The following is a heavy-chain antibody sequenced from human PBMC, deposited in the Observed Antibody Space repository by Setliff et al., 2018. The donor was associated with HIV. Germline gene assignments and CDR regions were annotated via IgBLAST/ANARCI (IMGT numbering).Heavy chain of an antibody. V-gene: IGHV4-39*07. Sequence: TSETLSLTCTVSGGSISSSSYYWGWIRQPPGKGLEWIGSIYYSGSTNYNPSLKSRVTISVDTSKNQFSLKLSSVTAADTAVYYCARGLSFYDPGGFDYWGQGTLVTVSS. J-gene: IGHJ4*02. CDR2: IYYSGST. CDR1: GGSISSSSYY. D-gene: IGHD3-22*01. CDR3: ARGLSFYDPGGFDY.